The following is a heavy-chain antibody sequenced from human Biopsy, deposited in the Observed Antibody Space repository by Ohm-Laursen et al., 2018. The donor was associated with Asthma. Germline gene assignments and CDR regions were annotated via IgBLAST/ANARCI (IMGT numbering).Heavy chain of an antibody. CDR3: ARAAITGIRGWFDP. V-gene: IGHV4-31*03. CDR2: IYYSGST. J-gene: IGHJ5*02. CDR1: GGSINIGDYY. D-gene: IGHD1-20*01. Sequence: TLSLTCTVSGGSINIGDYYWSWIRQHPVKGLEWIGYIYYSGSTYYNPSLKSRVSISLDTSKNRFSLSLTSVTAADTAVYFCARAAITGIRGWFDPWGQGTQVTVSS.